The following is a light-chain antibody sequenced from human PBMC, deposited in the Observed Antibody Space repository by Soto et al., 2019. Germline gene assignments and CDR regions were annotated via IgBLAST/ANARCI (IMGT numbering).Light chain of an antibody. CDR1: SSNIGSDF. Sequence: QSVLTQPPSVSAAPGQKVTIPCSGSSSNIGSDFVSWYQQLPGTAPQLLIYENNKRPSGIPDRFSGSKSATSATLGITGLQTGDEADYYCAAWDTSLSGGVFGGGTKVTVL. CDR3: AAWDTSLSGGV. V-gene: IGLV1-51*02. J-gene: IGLJ2*01. CDR2: ENN.